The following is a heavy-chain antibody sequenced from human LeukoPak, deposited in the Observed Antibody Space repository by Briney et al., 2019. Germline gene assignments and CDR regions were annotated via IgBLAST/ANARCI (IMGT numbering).Heavy chain of an antibody. Sequence: PGGSLRLSCAASGFTFSDYYMSWIRQAPGKGLEWVSYISGSSSYTNYADSVKGRFTISRDNAKNSLYLQMNSLRAEDTAVYYCARDSVVVAATVYYYGMDVWGQGTTVTVSS. V-gene: IGHV3-11*05. CDR2: ISGSSSYT. CDR1: GFTFSDYY. CDR3: ARDSVVVAATVYYYGMDV. J-gene: IGHJ6*02. D-gene: IGHD2-15*01.